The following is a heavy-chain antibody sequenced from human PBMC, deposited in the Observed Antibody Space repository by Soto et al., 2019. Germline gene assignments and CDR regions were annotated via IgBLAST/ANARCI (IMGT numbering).Heavy chain of an antibody. CDR2: VDPEDGDT. V-gene: IGHV1-24*01. Sequence: GASVKVSCKVFGYTLTKLSIHWVRQAPGKGLEWMGGVDPEDGDTTYAQNFQGRVTMTEDTSTDTAYMELSSLKSEDTAVYYCAIDSNNWFNWFDPWGHGNMVTVSS. CDR3: AIDSNNWFNWFDP. J-gene: IGHJ5*02. CDR1: GYTLTKLS. D-gene: IGHD1-1*01.